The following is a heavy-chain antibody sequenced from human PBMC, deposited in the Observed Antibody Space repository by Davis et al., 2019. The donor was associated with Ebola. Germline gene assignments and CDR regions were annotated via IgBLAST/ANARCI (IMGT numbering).Heavy chain of an antibody. Sequence: SLKISCVASGFTFENYGMHWVRQTPGKGLEWVSGISANSATIGYADSVKGRFTVSRDNAKNSLFLQMNSLRSEDTAVYYCARDPNDYDFWSGYNAFDIWGQGTMVTVSS. CDR3: ARDPNDYDFWSGYNAFDI. CDR2: ISANSATI. D-gene: IGHD3-3*01. V-gene: IGHV3-9*01. J-gene: IGHJ3*02. CDR1: GFTFENYG.